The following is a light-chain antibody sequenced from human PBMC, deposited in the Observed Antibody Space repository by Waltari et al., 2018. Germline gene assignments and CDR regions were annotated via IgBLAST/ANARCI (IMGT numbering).Light chain of an antibody. J-gene: IGKJ1*01. CDR2: GAS. Sequence: EIVMTQSPATLSVSPGERATLSCRASQRVSSNLAWDQQKPGQAPRLLIYGASTRATGIPARFSGSGSGTEFTLTISSLQSEDFAVYYCQQYNNWPLWTFGQGTKVEIK. CDR1: QRVSSN. CDR3: QQYNNWPLWT. V-gene: IGKV3-15*01.